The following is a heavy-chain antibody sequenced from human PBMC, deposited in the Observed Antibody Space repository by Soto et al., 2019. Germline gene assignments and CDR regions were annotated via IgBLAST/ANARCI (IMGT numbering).Heavy chain of an antibody. J-gene: IGHJ4*02. CDR2: IYYSGST. CDR1: GGSISSSSYY. Sequence: PSETLSLTCTVSGGSISSSSYYWGWIRQPPGKGLEWIGSIYYSGSTYYNPSLKSRVTISVDTSKNQFSLKLSSVTAADTAVYYCASVVGAITRFDYWGQGTLVTVSS. CDR3: ASVVGAITRFDY. D-gene: IGHD1-26*01. V-gene: IGHV4-39*01.